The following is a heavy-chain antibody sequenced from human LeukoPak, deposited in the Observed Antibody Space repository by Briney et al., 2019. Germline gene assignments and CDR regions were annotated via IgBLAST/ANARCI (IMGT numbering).Heavy chain of an antibody. CDR1: GFTFSSYA. D-gene: IGHD2-21*02. J-gene: IGHJ6*02. Sequence: GRSLRLSCAASGFTFSSYAMHWVRQAPGKGLEWVAVISYDGSNKYYADSVKGRFTISRDNSKNTLYLQMNSLRAEDTAVYYCARTYVSVVVTATQKRYYYYGMDVWGQGTTVTVSS. CDR2: ISYDGSNK. V-gene: IGHV3-30-3*01. CDR3: ARTYVSVVVTATQKRYYYYGMDV.